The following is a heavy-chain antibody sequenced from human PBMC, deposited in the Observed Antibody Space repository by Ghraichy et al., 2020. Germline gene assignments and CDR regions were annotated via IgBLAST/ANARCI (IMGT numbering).Heavy chain of an antibody. D-gene: IGHD1-26*01. CDR3: ARQKWELLRAGPWYFDL. Sequence: SETLSLTCTVSGGSISSGDYYWSWIRQPPGKGLEWIGYIYYSGSTYYNPSLKSRVTISVDTSKNQFSLKLSSVTAADTAVYYCARQKWELLRAGPWYFDLWGRGTLVTVSS. CDR1: GGSISSGDYY. V-gene: IGHV4-30-4*01. CDR2: IYYSGST. J-gene: IGHJ2*01.